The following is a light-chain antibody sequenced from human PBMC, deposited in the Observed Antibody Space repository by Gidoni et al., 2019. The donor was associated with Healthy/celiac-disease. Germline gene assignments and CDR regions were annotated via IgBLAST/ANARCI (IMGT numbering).Light chain of an antibody. V-gene: IGKV1-5*03. CDR2: KAS. CDR1: QSISSW. CDR3: QQYNSYPYT. J-gene: IGKJ2*01. Sequence: DIQMTQSPSTLSASVGDRVTITCRASQSISSWFAWYQQKPGKATKLLIYKASSLESGVPSRFSGSGSGTEFTLTISSLQPDDFATYYCQQYNSYPYTFGQGTKLEIK.